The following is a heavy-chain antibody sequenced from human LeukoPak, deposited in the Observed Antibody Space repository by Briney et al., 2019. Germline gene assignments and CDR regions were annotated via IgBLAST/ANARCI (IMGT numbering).Heavy chain of an antibody. CDR2: IIPILGIA. V-gene: IGHV1-69*04. D-gene: IGHD3-22*01. Sequence: GASVKLSCTASVGTFSSYAISWVRQAPGQGREWMGRIIPILGIANYAQKFQARVTITADKSTSTASMELTSLRSDDTPVYYCARDWYYDSSGFPARETAFDIWGQGTMVTVSS. CDR3: ARDWYYDSSGFPARETAFDI. CDR1: VGTFSSYA. J-gene: IGHJ3*02.